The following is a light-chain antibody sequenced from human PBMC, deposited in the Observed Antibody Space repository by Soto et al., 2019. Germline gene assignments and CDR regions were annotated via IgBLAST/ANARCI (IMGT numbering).Light chain of an antibody. CDR1: QSITRW. CDR3: QQYNSYSS. Sequence: DIQLTQSTSTLSASLGDRVTITCRASQSITRWLAWYQQKPGKAPKLLIYKASNLGGGVPSRFSGDGSGTEFTLTISSLKPEDSATYYCQQYNSYSSFGPGTKVDI. CDR2: KAS. J-gene: IGKJ3*01. V-gene: IGKV1-5*03.